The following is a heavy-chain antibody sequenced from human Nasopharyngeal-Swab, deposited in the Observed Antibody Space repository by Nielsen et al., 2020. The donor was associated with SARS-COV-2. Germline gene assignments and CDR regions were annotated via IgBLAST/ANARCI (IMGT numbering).Heavy chain of an antibody. D-gene: IGHD6-19*01. CDR1: GFTFSSYW. Sequence: GESLKISCAASGFTFSSYWMTWVRQAPGKGLEWVANIYQDGSEKYYVDSVKGRFTISRDNAKNSLYLQVNSLRAEDTAVYYCARHSGWSFDYWGQGTLVTVSS. CDR2: IYQDGSEK. CDR3: ARHSGWSFDY. J-gene: IGHJ4*02. V-gene: IGHV3-7*01.